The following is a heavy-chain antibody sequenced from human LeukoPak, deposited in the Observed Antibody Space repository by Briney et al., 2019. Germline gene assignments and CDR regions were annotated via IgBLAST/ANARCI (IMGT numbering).Heavy chain of an antibody. Sequence: ASVKVSPKGSGITLAHLPIHCVRQAPGKGLEWVGSFDPVNSEKLYAQTFQGRVTLTEDTSTDTAYMEVRSLTSEDTAVYYCATEDLRGLYYFYYMDV. CDR2: FDPVNSEK. CDR1: GITLAHLP. J-gene: IGHJ6*03. V-gene: IGHV1-24*01. D-gene: IGHD3-10*01. CDR3: ATEDLRGLYYFYYMDV.